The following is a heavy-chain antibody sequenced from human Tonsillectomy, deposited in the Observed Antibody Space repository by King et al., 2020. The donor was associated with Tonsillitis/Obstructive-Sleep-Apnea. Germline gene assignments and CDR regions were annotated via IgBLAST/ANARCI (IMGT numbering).Heavy chain of an antibody. D-gene: IGHD3-22*01. CDR3: AGYDYRPLLAFDI. V-gene: IGHV4-34*01. CDR2: INHSGST. CDR1: GGSFSGYY. J-gene: IGHJ3*02. Sequence: VQLQQWGAGLLKPSETLSLTCAVYGGSFSGYYWSWIRQPPGKGLEWIGEINHSGSTYYNPSLKSRVTIPVDTSKNQFSLKLSSVTAADTAVYYCAGYDYRPLLAFDIWGQGTMVTVSS.